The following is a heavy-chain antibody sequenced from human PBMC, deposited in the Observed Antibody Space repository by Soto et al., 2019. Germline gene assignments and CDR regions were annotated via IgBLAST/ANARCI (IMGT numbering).Heavy chain of an antibody. J-gene: IGHJ6*03. CDR1: GGSFSGYY. Sequence: SETLSLTCAVYGGSFSGYYWSWIRQPPGKGLEWIGEINHSGSTNYNPSLKSRVTISVGTSKNQFSLKLSSVTAADTAVYYCARGRTHLGDILTGYSRREYSGYGNYYYYYYMDVWGKGTTVTVSS. V-gene: IGHV4-34*01. CDR2: INHSGST. CDR3: ARGRTHLGDILTGYSRREYSGYGNYYYYYYMDV. D-gene: IGHD3-9*01.